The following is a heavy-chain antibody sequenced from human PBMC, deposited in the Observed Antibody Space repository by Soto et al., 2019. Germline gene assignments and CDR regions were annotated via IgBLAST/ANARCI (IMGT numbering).Heavy chain of an antibody. Sequence: QVQLQESGPGLVKPSQTLSLTCTVSGGSISSGGYYWSWIRQHPGKGLEWIGYIYYSGSTYYNPSLKSRVTISVDTSKNQFSLKLSSVTAADTAVYYCAREVVAAPPHELYYFDYWGQGTLVTVSS. CDR2: IYYSGST. CDR3: AREVVAAPPHELYYFDY. D-gene: IGHD2-15*01. CDR1: GGSISSGGYY. V-gene: IGHV4-31*03. J-gene: IGHJ4*02.